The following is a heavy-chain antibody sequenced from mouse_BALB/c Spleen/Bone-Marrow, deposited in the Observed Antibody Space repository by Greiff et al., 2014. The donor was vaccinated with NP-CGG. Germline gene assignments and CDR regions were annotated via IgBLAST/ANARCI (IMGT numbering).Heavy chain of an antibody. CDR3: ARRAGAY. Sequence: EVKLMESEGGLVQPGGSLKLSCAASGFTFSSYTMSWVRQTPEKRLEWVAYISNGGGSTYYPDTVKGRFTISRDNAKNTLYLQMSSLKSEDTAMYYCARRAGAYWGQETLVPVSA. D-gene: IGHD3-3*01. J-gene: IGHJ3*01. CDR1: GFTFSSYT. V-gene: IGHV5-12-2*01. CDR2: ISNGGGST.